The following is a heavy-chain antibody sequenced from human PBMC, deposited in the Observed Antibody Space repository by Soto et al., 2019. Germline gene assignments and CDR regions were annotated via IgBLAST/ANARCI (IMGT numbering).Heavy chain of an antibody. CDR1: GFTFSSYG. V-gene: IGHV3-48*02. Sequence: EVQLVESGGGLVQPGGSLRFSCAASGFTFSSYGMNWVRQAPGKGLEWVSYISSSSATIYYADSVKGRFTISRDNAKNSLYLQMNSLRDEDTAVYYCARDGGDCSGGTCYSNYFDCWGQGTLVTVSS. J-gene: IGHJ4*02. CDR3: ARDGGDCSGGTCYSNYFDC. D-gene: IGHD2-15*01. CDR2: ISSSSATI.